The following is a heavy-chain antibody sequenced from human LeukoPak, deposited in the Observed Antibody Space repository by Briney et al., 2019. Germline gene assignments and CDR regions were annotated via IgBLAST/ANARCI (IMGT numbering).Heavy chain of an antibody. V-gene: IGHV3-23*01. CDR1: GFTFSTYA. CDR2: ISGSGGST. Sequence: GGSLRLSCAASGFTFSTYAMSWVRQAPGKGLEWVSAISGSGGSTYYADSVKGRFTISRDNSKNTLYLQMNSLRAEDTAVYYCARESYGSGSRLRWFDPWGQGTLVTVSS. CDR3: ARESYGSGSRLRWFDP. D-gene: IGHD3-10*01. J-gene: IGHJ5*02.